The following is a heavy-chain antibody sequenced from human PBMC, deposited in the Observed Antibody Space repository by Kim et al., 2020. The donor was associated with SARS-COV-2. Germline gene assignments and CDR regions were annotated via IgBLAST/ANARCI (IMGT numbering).Heavy chain of an antibody. CDR2: SNK. V-gene: IGHV3-33*01. J-gene: IGHJ6*02. Sequence: SNKYYADSVKGRFTISRDNSKNTLYLQMNSLRAEDTAVYYCARDHRGMDVWGQGTTVTVSS. CDR3: ARDHRGMDV.